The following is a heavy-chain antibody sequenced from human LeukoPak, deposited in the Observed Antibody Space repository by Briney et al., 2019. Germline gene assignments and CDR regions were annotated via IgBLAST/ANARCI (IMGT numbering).Heavy chain of an antibody. D-gene: IGHD6-19*01. J-gene: IGHJ6*02. Sequence: ASVKVSCKASGYTFTSYGISWVRQAPGQGLEWMGWISAYNGNTNYAQRLQGRVTMTTDTSTSTAYMELRSLRSDDTAVYYCARDLRIAVAGRYYYYGMDVWGQGTTVTVPS. V-gene: IGHV1-18*01. CDR2: ISAYNGNT. CDR1: GYTFTSYG. CDR3: ARDLRIAVAGRYYYYGMDV.